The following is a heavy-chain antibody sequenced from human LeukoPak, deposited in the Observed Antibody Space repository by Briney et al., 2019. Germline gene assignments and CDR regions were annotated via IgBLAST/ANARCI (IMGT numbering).Heavy chain of an antibody. J-gene: IGHJ6*02. CDR3: AKANGRRVYYYYGMDV. CDR2: ISWNSGSI. CDR1: GFIFDDYA. D-gene: IGHD2-8*01. V-gene: IGHV3-9*01. Sequence: RSLRLSCAASGFIFDDYAMHWVRQAPGKGLEWVAGISWNSGSIGYADSVRGRFTISRDNAKNSLYLQMNSLRAEDTALYYCAKANGRRVYYYYGMDVWGQGTTVTVSS.